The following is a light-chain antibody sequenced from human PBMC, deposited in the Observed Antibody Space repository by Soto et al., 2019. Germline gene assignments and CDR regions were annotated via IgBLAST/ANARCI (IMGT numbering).Light chain of an antibody. J-gene: IGKJ3*01. CDR1: QDITNH. V-gene: IGKV1-33*01. CDR3: QKYDGVPQ. Sequence: DIQMTQSPSSLSASLGDRVTITCRASQDITNHLNWYQHKPGKAPNLLIYDASHLETGVPSRFTGSGSGTYFTLTISSLQSEDIATYYCQKYDGVPQFGPGTRVDF. CDR2: DAS.